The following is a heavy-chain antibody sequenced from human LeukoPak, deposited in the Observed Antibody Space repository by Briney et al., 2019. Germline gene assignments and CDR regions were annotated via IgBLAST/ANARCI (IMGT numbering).Heavy chain of an antibody. CDR2: MNPNSGNT. V-gene: IGHV1-8*01. D-gene: IGHD2-15*01. CDR1: GYTFTSYD. J-gene: IGHJ3*02. CDR3: ARYCSGGSCYSDAFDI. Sequence: ASVQVSCKASGYTFTSYDINWVRQATGQGLEWMGWMNPNSGNTGYAQKFQGRVTMTRNTSISTAYMELSSLRSEDTAVYYCARYCSGGSCYSDAFDIWGQGTMVIVSS.